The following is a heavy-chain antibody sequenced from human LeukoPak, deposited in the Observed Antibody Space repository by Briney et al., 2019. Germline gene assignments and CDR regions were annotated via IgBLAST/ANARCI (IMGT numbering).Heavy chain of an antibody. Sequence: ASVKVSCKASGGTFSSYAISWVRQAPGQGLEWMGIINPSGGSTSYAQKFQGRVTMTRDTSTSTVYMELSSLRSEDTAVYYCARDGRYGGNSYFDYWGQGTLVTVSS. CDR2: INPSGGST. V-gene: IGHV1-46*01. CDR1: GGTFSSYA. CDR3: ARDGRYGGNSYFDY. D-gene: IGHD4-23*01. J-gene: IGHJ4*02.